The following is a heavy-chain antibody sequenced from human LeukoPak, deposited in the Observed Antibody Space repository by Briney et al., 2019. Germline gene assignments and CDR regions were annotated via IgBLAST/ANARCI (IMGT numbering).Heavy chain of an antibody. CDR2: IYYSGST. D-gene: IGHD5-18*01. V-gene: IGHV4-59*01. CDR1: GGSISSYY. Sequence: SETLSLTCTVSGGSISSYYWSWIRQPPGKGLEWIGYIYYSGSTNYNPSLKSRVTISVDTSKNQFSLKLSSVTAADTAVYYCARLSGYSHAHQHWGQGTLVTVSS. J-gene: IGHJ1*01. CDR3: ARLSGYSHAHQH.